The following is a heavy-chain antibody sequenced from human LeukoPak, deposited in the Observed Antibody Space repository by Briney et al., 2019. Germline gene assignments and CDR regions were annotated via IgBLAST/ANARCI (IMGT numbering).Heavy chain of an antibody. CDR1: GFTCNTYA. V-gene: IGHV3-30-3*01. Sequence: GGSLRLSCAASGFTCNTYAMHWVRQAPGKGLEWVAVITYDGSDKYYADSVKGRFTISRDNSKNTVYLQMNSLRAEDTAVYYCARVPYGSGTYTDYWGRGTLVTVSS. CDR3: ARVPYGSGTYTDY. J-gene: IGHJ4*02. CDR2: ITYDGSDK. D-gene: IGHD3-10*01.